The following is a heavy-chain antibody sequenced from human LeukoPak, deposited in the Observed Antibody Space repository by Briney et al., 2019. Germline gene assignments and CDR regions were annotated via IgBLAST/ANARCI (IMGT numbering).Heavy chain of an antibody. Sequence: PGGSLTLSCAGSGFTFSSYAVSWVRQAPGQGLEGVSVISDSGDYTSYADSVRGPFTISRDNSRNTLYLQMISLRPEDTAVYYCAKDTSIGKYCTNGVCSPVDYWGQGTLVTVSS. J-gene: IGHJ4*02. CDR2: ISDSGDYT. V-gene: IGHV3-23*01. CDR3: AKDTSIGKYCTNGVCSPVDY. CDR1: GFTFSSYA. D-gene: IGHD2-8*01.